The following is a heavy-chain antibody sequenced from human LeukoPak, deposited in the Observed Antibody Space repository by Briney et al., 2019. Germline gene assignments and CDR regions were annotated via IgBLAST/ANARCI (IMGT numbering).Heavy chain of an antibody. J-gene: IGHJ4*02. CDR2: TTTSGGST. D-gene: IGHD3-16*01. V-gene: IGHV3-23*01. CDR3: AEGRGINAYSSDY. Sequence: GGSLRLSCAASGFTFSNYVMNWVRQAPGKGLEWVSSTTTSGGSTYYADSVKGRFTISRDNSKNTLYLQMNSLRAEDTAVYFCAEGRGINAYSSDYWGQGTLVTVSS. CDR1: GFTFSNYV.